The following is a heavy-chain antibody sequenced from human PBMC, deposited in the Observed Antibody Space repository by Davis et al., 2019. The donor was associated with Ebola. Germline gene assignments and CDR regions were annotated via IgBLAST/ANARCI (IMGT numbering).Heavy chain of an antibody. V-gene: IGHV4-4*02. J-gene: IGHJ4*02. CDR3: ARTHDYGDYELDY. CDR1: GGSISSSNW. CDR2: IYHSGST. D-gene: IGHD4-17*01. Sequence: MPGGSLRLSCAVSGGSISSSNWWSWVRQPPGKGLEWIGEIYHSGSTNYNPSLKSRVTISVDKSKNQFSLKLSSVTAADTAVYYCARTHDYGDYELDYWGQGTLVTVSS.